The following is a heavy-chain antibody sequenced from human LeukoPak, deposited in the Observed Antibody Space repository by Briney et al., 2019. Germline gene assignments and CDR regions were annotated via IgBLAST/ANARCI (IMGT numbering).Heavy chain of an antibody. D-gene: IGHD1-14*01. CDR2: TYYRSKWYN. CDR1: GESVSSNSAV. CDR3: ARDSGFGIKGLDP. Sequence: SQTLSLTCAISGESVSSNSAVWNWIRQSPSRGLEGLGRTYYRSKWYNDYAVSVKTRITINPDTSNNQFSLQLKSVSPEDTAVYYCARDSGFGIKGLDPWGQGTLVTVSS. J-gene: IGHJ5*02. V-gene: IGHV6-1*01.